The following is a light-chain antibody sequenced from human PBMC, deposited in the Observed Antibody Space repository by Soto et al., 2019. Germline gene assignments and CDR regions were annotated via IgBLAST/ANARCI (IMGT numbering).Light chain of an antibody. CDR1: SSDIGGYSY. CDR3: TSYTTSHVV. Sequence: QAVVTQPASVSGSPGQSITISCTGTSSDIGGYSYVSWYQQHPGKAPKLMIYEVTNRPSGVSNRFSGSKSGNTASLTISSLQAEDEADYYCTSYTTSHVVFGGGTKLTVL. V-gene: IGLV2-14*01. CDR2: EVT. J-gene: IGLJ2*01.